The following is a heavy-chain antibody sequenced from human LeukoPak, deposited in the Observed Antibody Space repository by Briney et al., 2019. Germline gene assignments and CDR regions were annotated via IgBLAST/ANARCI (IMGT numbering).Heavy chain of an antibody. CDR1: GGSISTGSYC. Sequence: PSETLSLTCTVSGGSISTGSYCWAWIRQPPGKGLEWLGSIYYSGSTYYNPSLKSRVTISVDTSKNQFSLKLSSVTAADTAVYYCAGRGDVVVVPADYWGQGTLVTVSS. CDR3: AGRGDVVVVPADY. D-gene: IGHD2-2*01. J-gene: IGHJ4*02. V-gene: IGHV4-39*01. CDR2: IYYSGST.